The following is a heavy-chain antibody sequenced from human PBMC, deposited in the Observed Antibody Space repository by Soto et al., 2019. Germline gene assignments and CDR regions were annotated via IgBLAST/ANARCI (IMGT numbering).Heavy chain of an antibody. J-gene: IGHJ4*02. Sequence: SETLSLTCAVYGGSLSGYYWSWIRQPPGKGLEWIGEINHSGSTNYNPSLKSRVTISVDTSKNQFSLKLSSVTAADTAVYYCARGKLSDYVWGSYRYRFDHWGQGTVVTVSS. CDR3: ARGKLSDYVWGSYRYRFDH. CDR2: INHSGST. V-gene: IGHV4-34*01. D-gene: IGHD3-16*02. CDR1: GGSLSGYY.